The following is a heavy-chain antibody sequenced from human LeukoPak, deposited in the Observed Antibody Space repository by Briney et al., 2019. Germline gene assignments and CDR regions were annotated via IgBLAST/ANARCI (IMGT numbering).Heavy chain of an antibody. D-gene: IGHD2/OR15-2a*01. CDR1: GYTFTANY. Sequence: VKVSCKTSGYTFTANYMQRVRQAPGQGLEWMGWLNPNSGATKYARKFQGRVTMTRDTSINTAYMELSRLTSDDTAVYYCARYRCKTTSGCEDTDAFDTWGQGTMVIVSS. CDR3: ARYRCKTTSGCEDTDAFDT. CDR2: LNPNSGAT. V-gene: IGHV1-2*02. J-gene: IGHJ3*02.